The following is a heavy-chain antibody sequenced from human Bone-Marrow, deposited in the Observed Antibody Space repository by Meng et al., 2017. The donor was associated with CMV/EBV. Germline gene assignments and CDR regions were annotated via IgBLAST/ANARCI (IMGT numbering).Heavy chain of an antibody. CDR2: ITSTSSYI. CDR3: ASSDYGDY. CDR1: GFTFSSYR. V-gene: IGHV3-21*01. J-gene: IGHJ4*02. Sequence: EVQLVESGGXLVKPGGSLRLSCAASGFTFSSYRMNWVRQAPGKGLEWVSSITSTSSYIYYADSVKGRFTISRDNAKNSLYLQMNSLRAEDTAVYYCASSDYGDYWGQGTLGTVSS.